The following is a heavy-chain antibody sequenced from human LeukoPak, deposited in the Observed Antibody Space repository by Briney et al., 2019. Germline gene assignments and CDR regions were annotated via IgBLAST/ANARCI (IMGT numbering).Heavy chain of an antibody. J-gene: IGHJ4*02. CDR1: GGSISSGGYY. V-gene: IGHV4-30-2*01. CDR3: ARSYDILTRFDY. Sequence: SETLSLTCTVSGGSISSGGYYWSWIRQPPGKGLEWIGYIYHSGSTYYNPSLKSRVTISVDRSKNQFSLKLSSVTAADTAVYYCARSYDILTRFDYWGQGTLVTVSS. CDR2: IYHSGST. D-gene: IGHD3-9*01.